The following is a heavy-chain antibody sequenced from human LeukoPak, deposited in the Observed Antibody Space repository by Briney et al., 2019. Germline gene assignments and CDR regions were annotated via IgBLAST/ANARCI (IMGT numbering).Heavy chain of an antibody. CDR2: INPSGGST. CDR1: GYTFTSYY. D-gene: IGHD3-22*01. V-gene: IGHV1-46*01. CDR3: ASATYYYDSSGAPFDY. J-gene: IGHJ4*02. Sequence: GASVKVSCKASGYTFTSYYMHWVRQAPGQGLEWMGIINPSGGSTSYAQKFQGRVTMTRDMSTSTVYMELSSLRSEDTAVYYCASATYYYDSSGAPFDYWGQGTLVTVSS.